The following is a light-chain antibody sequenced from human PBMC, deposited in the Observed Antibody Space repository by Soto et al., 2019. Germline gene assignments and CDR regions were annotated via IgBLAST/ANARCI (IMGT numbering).Light chain of an antibody. CDR2: GIS. CDR3: QQYSKWPIT. J-gene: IGKJ5*01. Sequence: EMVMTQSPAILSVSPGESATLSCRASQSVNSNYLAWYQQHPGQPPRLLIYGISTRATGIPARFSGSGSGTEFSLTISSLQSEDFPVYYCQQYSKWPITFGQGTRLEIK. V-gene: IGKV3-15*01. CDR1: QSVNSN.